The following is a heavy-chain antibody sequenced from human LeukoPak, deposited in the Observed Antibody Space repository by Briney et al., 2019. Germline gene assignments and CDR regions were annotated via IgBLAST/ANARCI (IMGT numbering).Heavy chain of an antibody. D-gene: IGHD3-10*01. Sequence: SETLSLTCTVSGGSISSYYCSWIRQPPGKGLEWIGYISYSGSTNYNPSLKSRVTISIDTSKNQFSLKLSSVTAADTAVYFCARDSGTTGEVKFDPWGQGTLVTVSS. CDR3: ARDSGTTGEVKFDP. V-gene: IGHV4-59*01. CDR2: ISYSGST. J-gene: IGHJ5*02. CDR1: GGSISSYY.